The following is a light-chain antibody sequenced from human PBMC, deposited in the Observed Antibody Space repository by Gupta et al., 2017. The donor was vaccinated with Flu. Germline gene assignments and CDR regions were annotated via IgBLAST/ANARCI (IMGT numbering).Light chain of an antibody. V-gene: IGKV4-1*01. Sequence: LSVSVTLNCKSSHTGRYSHNIKNYLAWYQQKPRQPPKLLIYCASTRETGVPARFSGSGSGTDFTLTISSLQAEDVAVYYCQQYNRWPPFTFGRGTKVEIK. CDR3: QQYNRWPPFT. CDR1: HTGRYSHNIKNY. CDR2: CAS. J-gene: IGKJ3*01.